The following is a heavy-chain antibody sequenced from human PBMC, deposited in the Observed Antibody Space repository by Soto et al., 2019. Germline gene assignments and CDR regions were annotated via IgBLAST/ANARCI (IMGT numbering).Heavy chain of an antibody. V-gene: IGHV3-23*01. CDR2: ISGSGGST. CDR1: GFTFSSYA. CDR3: AKDPIDYYDSSGYYGAAFDI. J-gene: IGHJ3*02. Sequence: GESLKISCAASGFTFSSYAMSWVRQAPGKGLEWVSAISGSGGSTYYADSVKGRFTISRDNSKNTLYLQMNSLRAEDTAVYYCAKDPIDYYDSSGYYGAAFDIWGQGTMVTVSS. D-gene: IGHD3-22*01.